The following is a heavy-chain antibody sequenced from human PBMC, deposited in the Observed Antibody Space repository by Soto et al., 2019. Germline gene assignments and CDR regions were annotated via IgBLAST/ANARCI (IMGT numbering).Heavy chain of an antibody. D-gene: IGHD3-22*01. Sequence: PSETLSLTCTVSGGSISSGDYYWSWIRQPPGKGLEWIGYIYYSGSTYYNPSPKSRVTISVDTSKNQFSLKLSSVTAADTAVYYCAREVDYYDSSGHYYGGTKGAFDIWGQGTMVTVSS. J-gene: IGHJ3*02. CDR1: GGSISSGDYY. V-gene: IGHV4-30-4*01. CDR3: AREVDYYDSSGHYYGGTKGAFDI. CDR2: IYYSGST.